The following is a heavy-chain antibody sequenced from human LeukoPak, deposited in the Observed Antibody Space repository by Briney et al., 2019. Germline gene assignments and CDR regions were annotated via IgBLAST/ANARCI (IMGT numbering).Heavy chain of an antibody. Sequence: PGGSLRLSCAASGFTFNTYGMSWVRQAPGKGLECVSSVSASGGNTHYADSVKGRFTISRDNSKNTLYLQMNSLSAEDTAVYYCARILGSDEGADFWGQGTLVTVS. CDR1: GFTFNTYG. V-gene: IGHV3-23*01. D-gene: IGHD1-26*01. CDR2: VSASGGNT. CDR3: ARILGSDEGADF. J-gene: IGHJ4*02.